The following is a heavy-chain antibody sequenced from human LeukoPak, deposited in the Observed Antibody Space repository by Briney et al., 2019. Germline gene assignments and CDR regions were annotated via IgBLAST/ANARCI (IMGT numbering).Heavy chain of an antibody. CDR3: AKGGSSWSRNWFDP. Sequence: GGSLRLSCAASGFTFSSYAMNWVRQAPGKGLEWVSIVSITGGSTYYADSVKGRFTISRDNSNNMLYLQINSLRAEDTALYYCAKGGSSWSRNWFDPWGQGTLVTVSS. J-gene: IGHJ5*02. CDR2: VSITGGST. V-gene: IGHV3-23*01. CDR1: GFTFSSYA. D-gene: IGHD6-13*01.